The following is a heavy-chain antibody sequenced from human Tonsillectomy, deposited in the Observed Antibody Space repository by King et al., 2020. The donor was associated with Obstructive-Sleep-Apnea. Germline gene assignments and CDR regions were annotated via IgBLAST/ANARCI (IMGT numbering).Heavy chain of an antibody. CDR2: IGTAGDT. V-gene: IGHV3-13*04. CDR1: GFTFSSYD. CDR3: ARAGYDSSGYYWGFDY. Sequence: VQLVESGGGLVQPGGYLRLSCAASGFTFSSYDMHWVRQATGKGLEWVSAIGTAGDTYYPGSVKGRFTISRENAKNSLYLQMNSLRAGDTAVYYCARAGYDSSGYYWGFDYWGQGTLVTVSS. D-gene: IGHD3-22*01. J-gene: IGHJ4*02.